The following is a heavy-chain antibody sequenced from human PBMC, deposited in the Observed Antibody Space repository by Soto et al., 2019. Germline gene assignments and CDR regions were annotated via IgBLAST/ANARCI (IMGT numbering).Heavy chain of an antibody. CDR2: IIPILGIA. V-gene: IGHV1-69*02. J-gene: IGHJ6*02. Sequence: GASVKVSCKASGGTFSSYTISWVRQAPGQGLEWMGRIIPILGIANYAQKFQGRVTITADKSTSTAYMELSSLRSEDTAVYYCARSPPQPSPLNYYYYYGMDVWGQGTTVTVSS. D-gene: IGHD2-2*01. CDR3: ARSPPQPSPLNYYYYYGMDV. CDR1: GGTFSSYT.